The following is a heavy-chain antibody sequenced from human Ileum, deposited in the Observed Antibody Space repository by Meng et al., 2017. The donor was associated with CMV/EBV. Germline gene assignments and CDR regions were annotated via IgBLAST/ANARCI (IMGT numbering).Heavy chain of an antibody. J-gene: IGHJ6*01. V-gene: IGHV1-8*02. CDR3: ARGRGYCSTTSCSGMDV. CDR1: GYTFTNYD. CDR2: MNPHGLNT. D-gene: IGHD2-2*01. Sequence: ASVKVSCKTSGYTFTNYDINWVRQAPGQGLEWMGWMNPHGLNTGFEQKFQGRVTMTRDSSISTVYMELSGLTSEDTAVYYCARGRGYCSTTSCSGMDVWGQGTTVTGAS.